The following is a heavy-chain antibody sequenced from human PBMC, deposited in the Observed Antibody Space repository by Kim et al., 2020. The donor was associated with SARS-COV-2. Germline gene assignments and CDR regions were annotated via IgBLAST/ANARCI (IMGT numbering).Heavy chain of an antibody. Sequence: GGSLRLSCAASGFTFSSYSMNWVRQASGKGLEWVSSISSSSSYIYYADSVKGRFTISRDNAKNSLYLQMNSLRAEDTAVYYCARVEQQLAGDYYYYYGMDVWGQGTTVTVSS. J-gene: IGHJ6*02. V-gene: IGHV3-21*01. CDR2: ISSSSSYI. CDR1: GFTFSSYS. CDR3: ARVEQQLAGDYYYYYGMDV. D-gene: IGHD6-13*01.